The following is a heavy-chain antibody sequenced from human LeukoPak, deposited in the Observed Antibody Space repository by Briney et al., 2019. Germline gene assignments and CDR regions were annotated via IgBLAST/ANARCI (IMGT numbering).Heavy chain of an antibody. V-gene: IGHV3-23*01. CDR2: ISGSGGST. Sequence: GGSLRLSCAASGFTFSSYAMSWVRQAPGKGLEWVSAISGSGGSTYYADSVKGRFTISRDNSKNTLYPQMNSLRAEDTAVYYCAKDHGGSYYYYYGMDVWGQGTTVTVSS. CDR1: GFTFSSYA. CDR3: AKDHGGSYYYYYGMDV. D-gene: IGHD1-26*01. J-gene: IGHJ6*02.